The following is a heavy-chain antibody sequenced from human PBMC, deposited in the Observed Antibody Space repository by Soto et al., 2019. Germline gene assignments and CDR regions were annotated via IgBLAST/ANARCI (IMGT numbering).Heavy chain of an antibody. CDR1: GFTFSDYY. V-gene: IGHV3-11*06. Sequence: QVQVVESGGGLVKPGGSLRLSCAASGFTFSDYYMTWIRQAPGKGLAWVSYISSSVSYTNYADSVRGRFTISRDNAKNSVYLQMNSLGAEDTAVYYCAKASGRVTKRFDSWGQGTLVTVSS. CDR2: ISSSVSYT. J-gene: IGHJ4*02. CDR3: AKASGRVTKRFDS. D-gene: IGHD4-17*01.